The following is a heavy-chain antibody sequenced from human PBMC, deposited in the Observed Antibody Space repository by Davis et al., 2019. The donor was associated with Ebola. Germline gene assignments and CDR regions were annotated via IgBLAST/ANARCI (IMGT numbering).Heavy chain of an antibody. CDR2: IKSKVDGGTA. D-gene: IGHD2-15*01. CDR3: AQGGISGYRWWYAGLDV. V-gene: IGHV3-15*01. J-gene: IGHJ6*02. CDR1: GLAFSRAW. Sequence: PGGSLRLSCVASGLAFSRAWMTWVRQAPGKGLEWVGRIKSKVDGGTADYAAPVKDRFSISRDDSQETVILQMNSLKTEDTGVYFCAQGGISGYRWWYAGLDVWGQGTTVTVSS.